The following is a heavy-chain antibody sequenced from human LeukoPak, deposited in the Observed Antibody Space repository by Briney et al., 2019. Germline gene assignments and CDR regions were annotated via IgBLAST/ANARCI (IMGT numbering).Heavy chain of an antibody. CDR3: ASYRGYSSSYFDY. D-gene: IGHD6-13*01. J-gene: IGHJ4*02. CDR2: IIPIFGTA. V-gene: IGHV1-69*13. CDR1: GGTFSSYA. Sequence: ASVKVSCKASGGTFSSYAINWVRQAPGQGLEWMGGIIPIFGTANYAQKFQGRVTITADESTSTAYMELSSLRSEDTAVYYCASYRGYSSSYFDYWGQGTLVTVSS.